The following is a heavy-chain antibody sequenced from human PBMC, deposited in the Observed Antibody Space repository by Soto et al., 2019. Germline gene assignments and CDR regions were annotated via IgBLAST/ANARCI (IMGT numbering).Heavy chain of an antibody. CDR1: GGTFSSYT. CDR3: ARDSLWFGELYWFDP. J-gene: IGHJ5*02. Sequence: QVQLVQSGAEVKKPGSSVKVSCKASGGTFSSYTISWVRQAPGQGLEWMGRIIPILGIANYAQKFQGRVTITADKSTSTAYMELSSLRSEDTAVYYCARDSLWFGELYWFDPWGQGTLVTVSS. V-gene: IGHV1-69*08. CDR2: IIPILGIA. D-gene: IGHD3-10*01.